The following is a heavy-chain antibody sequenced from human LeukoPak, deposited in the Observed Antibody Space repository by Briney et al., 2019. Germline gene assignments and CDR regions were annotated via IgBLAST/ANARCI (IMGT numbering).Heavy chain of an antibody. CDR1: GFTFDDYA. CDR2: ISWNSGSI. D-gene: IGHD3-10*01. Sequence: GGSLRLSCAASGFTFDDYAMHWVRQAPGKGLEWVSGISWNSGSIGYADSVKGRFTISRDNAKNSLYLQMNSLRAEDTALYYCAKDLKDGAPVLGYYYYGMDVWGQGTTVTVSS. CDR3: AKDLKDGAPVLGYYYYGMDV. J-gene: IGHJ6*02. V-gene: IGHV3-9*01.